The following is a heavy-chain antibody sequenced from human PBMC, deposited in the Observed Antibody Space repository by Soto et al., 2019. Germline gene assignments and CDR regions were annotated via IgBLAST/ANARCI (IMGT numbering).Heavy chain of an antibody. CDR3: AKDGGPFWSGYYPGAYYYGMDV. CDR2: ISWNSGSI. D-gene: IGHD3-3*01. J-gene: IGHJ6*02. Sequence: GGSLRLSCATSGFTFDDYAMHWVRQAPGKGLEWVSGISWNSGSIGYADSVKGRFTISRDNAKNSLYLQMNSLRAEDTALYYCAKDGGPFWSGYYPGAYYYGMDVWGQGTMVTVSS. CDR1: GFTFDDYA. V-gene: IGHV3-9*01.